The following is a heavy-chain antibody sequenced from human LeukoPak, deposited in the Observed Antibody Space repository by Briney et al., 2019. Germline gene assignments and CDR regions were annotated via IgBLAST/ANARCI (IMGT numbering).Heavy chain of an antibody. Sequence: GESLKISCKGSGYTFTDYWIAWVRQMPGKGLEWMGIIYPGDSDTRYSPSFQGQVSISVDTSIVTAYLQWSSVKASDTAMYYCARLLAAPYYINFWGQGTLVTVSS. J-gene: IGHJ4*02. CDR2: IYPGDSDT. D-gene: IGHD6-25*01. V-gene: IGHV5-51*01. CDR1: GYTFTDYW. CDR3: ARLLAAPYYINF.